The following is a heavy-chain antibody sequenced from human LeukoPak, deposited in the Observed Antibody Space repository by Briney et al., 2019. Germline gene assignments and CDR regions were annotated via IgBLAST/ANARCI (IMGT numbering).Heavy chain of an antibody. CDR1: GFTLSSYA. D-gene: IGHD2-21*02. CDR2: ISGSGGST. CDR3: AKDVVVTAMGYFQH. J-gene: IGHJ1*01. Sequence: GGSLRLPCAASGFTLSSYAMSWVRQAPGKGLEWVSAISGSGGSTYYADSVKGRFTISRDNSKNTLYLQMNSLRAEDTAVYYCAKDVVVTAMGYFQHWGQGTLVTVSS. V-gene: IGHV3-23*01.